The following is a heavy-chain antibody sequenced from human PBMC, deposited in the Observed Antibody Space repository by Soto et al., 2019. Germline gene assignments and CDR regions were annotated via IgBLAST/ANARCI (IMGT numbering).Heavy chain of an antibody. CDR1: GGSFSGYY. CDR3: ARERKLTPGSFTRSPYYYYYYMDV. J-gene: IGHJ6*03. V-gene: IGHV4-34*01. Sequence: SETLSLTCAVYGGSFSGYYWSWIRQPPGKGLEWIGEINHSGSTNYNPSLKSRVTISVDTSKNQFSLKLSSVTAADTAVYYCARERKLTPGSFTRSPYYYYYYMDVWGKGTTVTVSS. D-gene: IGHD3-10*01. CDR2: INHSGST.